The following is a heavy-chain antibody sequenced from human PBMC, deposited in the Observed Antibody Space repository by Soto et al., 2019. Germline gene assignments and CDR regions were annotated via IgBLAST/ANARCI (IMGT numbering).Heavy chain of an antibody. D-gene: IGHD5-18*01. V-gene: IGHV3-33*01. Sequence: QGQLVESGGGVVQPGKSLRLSCRASGFTFSSYGMYWFRQNPGKGLEWVAVIWSDGTNKDIADSVKGRFIISRDNPKNNLYLEMNTLGVEYTGVYYCARSLASYGDLDLWGRGTLVTVSS. CDR1: GFTFSSYG. CDR3: ARSLASYGDLDL. CDR2: IWSDGTNK. J-gene: IGHJ5*02.